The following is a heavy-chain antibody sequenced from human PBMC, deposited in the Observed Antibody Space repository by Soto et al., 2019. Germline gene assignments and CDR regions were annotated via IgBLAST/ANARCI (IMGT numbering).Heavy chain of an antibody. CDR1: GDSVSSNSAG. V-gene: IGHV6-1*01. J-gene: IGHJ4*01. Sequence: TLSLTCAITGDSVSSNSAGWSWVRQSPSRGLEWLGRTYYRSKWYYEYAVSVRGRITINPDTSKNQYSLQLNSVTPEDTAVYFCARGEQYSGRIFDYWGQGPLVTVSS. D-gene: IGHD1-26*01. CDR2: TYYRSKWYY. CDR3: ARGEQYSGRIFDY.